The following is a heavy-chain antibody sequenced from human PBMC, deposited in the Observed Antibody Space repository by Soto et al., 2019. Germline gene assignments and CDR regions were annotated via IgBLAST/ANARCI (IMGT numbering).Heavy chain of an antibody. V-gene: IGHV4-59*12. CDR2: ISHSART. J-gene: IGHJ4*02. CDR3: ARTQGSGVSDY. CDR1: GDSISNNY. Sequence: QVQLQESGPGLVKPSETLSLTCSVSGDSISNNYWTWVRQPPGKGLEWIAYISHSARTNYNPSLKSRITISLDTSKNQFSLKLSSVTAADTAVYFCARTQGSGVSDYWGQGTLVNVSS. D-gene: IGHD3-3*01.